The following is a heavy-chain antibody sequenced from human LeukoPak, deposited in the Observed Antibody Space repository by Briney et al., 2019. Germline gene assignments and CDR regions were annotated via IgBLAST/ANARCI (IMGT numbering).Heavy chain of an antibody. CDR2: ISGSGGST. CDR1: GVTFSSYV. CDR3: AKDPDINYGDYFDY. J-gene: IGHJ4*02. V-gene: IGHV3-23*01. Sequence: GGSLRLSCEASGVTFSSYVMSWVRQAPGKGLEWVSAISGSGGSTYYADSVKGRFTISRDNSKNTLYLQMNSLRAEDTAVYYCAKDPDINYGDYFDYWGQGTLVTVSS. D-gene: IGHD4-17*01.